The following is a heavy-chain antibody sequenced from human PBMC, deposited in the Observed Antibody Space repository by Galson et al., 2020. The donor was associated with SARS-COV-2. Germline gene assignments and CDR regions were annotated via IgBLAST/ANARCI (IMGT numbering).Heavy chain of an antibody. J-gene: IGHJ2*01. D-gene: IGHD3-16*01. CDR3: AKSRGGYWYFDV. V-gene: IGHV3-30*18. CDR2: ISYDGNNK. CDR1: GLTFSSYG. Sequence: GESLKLSCAASGLTFSSYGMHWVRQAPGKGLEWVAVISYDGNNKYYADSVKGRFTLSRDNSKNTLYLQMNSLRAEDTAVYYCAKSRGGYWYFDVWGRGTLVTVSS.